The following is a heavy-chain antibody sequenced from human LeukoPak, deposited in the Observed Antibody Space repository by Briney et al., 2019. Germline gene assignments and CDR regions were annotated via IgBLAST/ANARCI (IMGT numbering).Heavy chain of an antibody. CDR1: GYSISSVYY. J-gene: IGHJ4*02. CDR3: ARGYYDSSGYSLPFDY. D-gene: IGHD3-22*01. CDR2: IYYSGST. Sequence: SETLSLTCAVSGYSISSVYYWGWIRQPPGKGLEWIGSIYYSGSTNYNPSLKSRVTISVDTSKNQFSLKLSSATAADTAVYYCARGYYDSSGYSLPFDYWGQGTLVTVSS. V-gene: IGHV4-38-2*01.